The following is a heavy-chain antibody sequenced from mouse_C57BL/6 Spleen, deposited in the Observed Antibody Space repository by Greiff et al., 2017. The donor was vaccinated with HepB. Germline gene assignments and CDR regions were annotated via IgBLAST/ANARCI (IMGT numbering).Heavy chain of an antibody. CDR1: GYTFTDYY. Sequence: EVQLQESGPVLVKPGASVKMSCKASGYTFTDYYMNWVKQSHGKSLEWIGVINPYNGGTSYNQKFKGKATLTVDKSSSTAYMELNSLTSEDSAVYYCAPVMGYDYDGAWFAYWGQGTLVTVSA. V-gene: IGHV1-19*01. J-gene: IGHJ3*01. CDR2: INPYNGGT. D-gene: IGHD2-4*01. CDR3: APVMGYDYDGAWFAY.